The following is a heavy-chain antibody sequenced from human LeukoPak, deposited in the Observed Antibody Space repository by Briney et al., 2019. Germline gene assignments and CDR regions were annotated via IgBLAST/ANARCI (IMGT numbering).Heavy chain of an antibody. CDR3: ARKSRDGYNFDY. V-gene: IGHV4-59*01. CDR1: GGSISSYY. CDR2: IYYSRST. Sequence: SETLSLTCTVSGGSISSYYWSWIRQPPGKGLEWIGYIYYSRSTNYNPSLKSRVTISVDTSKNQFSLKLSSVTAADTAVYYCARKSRDGYNFDYWGQGTLVTVSS. J-gene: IGHJ4*02. D-gene: IGHD5-24*01.